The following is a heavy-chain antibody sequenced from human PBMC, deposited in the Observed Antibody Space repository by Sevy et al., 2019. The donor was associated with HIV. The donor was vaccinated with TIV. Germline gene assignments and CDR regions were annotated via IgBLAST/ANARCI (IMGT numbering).Heavy chain of an antibody. CDR3: ARELDLDLEYYFDY. CDR1: GFTFSSYW. Sequence: GGCLRLSCAASGFTFSSYWMSWVRQAPGKGLEWVANIKQDGSEKYYLDSVKGRFTISRDNAKNSLYLQMNSLRAEDTAVYYCARELDLDLEYYFDYWGQGTLVTVSS. V-gene: IGHV3-7*01. CDR2: IKQDGSEK. J-gene: IGHJ4*02. D-gene: IGHD3-3*01.